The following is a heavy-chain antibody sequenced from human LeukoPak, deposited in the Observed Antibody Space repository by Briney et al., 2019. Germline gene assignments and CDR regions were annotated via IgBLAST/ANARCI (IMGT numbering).Heavy chain of an antibody. CDR1: GYTFTSYD. J-gene: IGHJ6*03. CDR2: MNPNSGNT. V-gene: IGHV1-8*03. Sequence: ASVKVSCKASGYTFTSYDINWVRQATGQGLEWMGWMNPNSGNTGYAQKFQGRVTITRNTSISTAYMELSSRRSEDTAVYYCARGRYGRRHYYYYMDVWGKGTTVTVSS. CDR3: ARGRYGRRHYYYYMDV. D-gene: IGHD3-16*02.